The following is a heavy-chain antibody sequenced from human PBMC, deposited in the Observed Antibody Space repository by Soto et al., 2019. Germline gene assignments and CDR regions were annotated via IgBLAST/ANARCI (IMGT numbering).Heavy chain of an antibody. CDR2: IYYSGST. CDR1: GGSISSGDYY. CDR3: AREPRYYDFSFSPFFDY. D-gene: IGHD3-3*01. J-gene: IGHJ4*02. V-gene: IGHV4-30-4*01. Sequence: SETLSLTCTVSGGSISSGDYYWSWIRQPPGKGLEWIGYIYYSGSTYYNPSLKSRVTISVDTSKNQFSLKLSSVTAADTAVYYCAREPRYYDFSFSPFFDYWGQGTLVTVSS.